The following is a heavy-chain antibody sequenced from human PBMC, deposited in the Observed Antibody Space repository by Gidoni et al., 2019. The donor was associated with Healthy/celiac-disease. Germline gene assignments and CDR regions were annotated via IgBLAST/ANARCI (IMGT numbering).Heavy chain of an antibody. CDR2: ISGSGGST. CDR1: GFSFSSYA. D-gene: IGHD6-25*01. CDR3: AKDLSAKEMARWDYYYGMDV. V-gene: IGHV3-23*01. J-gene: IGHJ6*02. Sequence: EVQLLESGGGLVQPGGYLRRSCAASGFSFSSYAMSWVRQAPGKGLEWVSAISGSGGSTYYADSVKGRFTISRDNSNNTLYLQMTSLRAEDTAVYYCAKDLSAKEMARWDYYYGMDVWGQGTTVTVSS.